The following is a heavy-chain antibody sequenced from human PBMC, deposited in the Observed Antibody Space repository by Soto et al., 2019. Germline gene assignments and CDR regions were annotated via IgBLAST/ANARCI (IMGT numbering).Heavy chain of an antibody. J-gene: IGHJ5*02. D-gene: IGHD3-22*01. CDR1: GFSLSTSGVG. Sequence: SDPTQVNPTQTLTLTCTFSGFSLSTSGVGVGWIRQPPGNALEWLALIYWDDDKRYSPSLKSRLTITKDTSKNQVVLTMTNMDPVDTATYYCAHRRRTYYYDSSGYWGPYNWFDPWGQGTLVTVSS. V-gene: IGHV2-5*02. CDR2: IYWDDDK. CDR3: AHRRRTYYYDSSGYWGPYNWFDP.